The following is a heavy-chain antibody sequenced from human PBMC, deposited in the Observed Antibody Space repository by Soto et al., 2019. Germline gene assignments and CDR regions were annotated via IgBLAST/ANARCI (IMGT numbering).Heavy chain of an antibody. Sequence: GGSLRLSCAASGFTFSSYSMNWVRQAPGNGLEWVSSISSSSSYIYYADSVKGRFTISRDNAKNSLYLQMDSLRAEDTAVYYGARDDGAWYNWNLQSSFDYWGQGTLVTVSS. CDR1: GFTFSSYS. CDR2: ISSSSSYI. CDR3: ARDDGAWYNWNLQSSFDY. J-gene: IGHJ4*02. V-gene: IGHV3-21*04. D-gene: IGHD1-7*01.